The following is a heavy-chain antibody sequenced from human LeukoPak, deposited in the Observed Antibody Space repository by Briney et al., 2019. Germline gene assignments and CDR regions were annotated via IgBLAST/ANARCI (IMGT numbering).Heavy chain of an antibody. V-gene: IGHV1-69*13. CDR3: ASRNRDGYNGVDY. D-gene: IGHD5-24*01. CDR1: GGTFSSYA. Sequence: SVKVSCKASGGTFSSYAISWVRQAPGQGLEWMGGIIPIFGTANYAQKFQGRVTITADESASTAYMELSSLRSEDTAVYYCASRNRDGYNGVDYWGQGTLVTVSS. CDR2: IIPIFGTA. J-gene: IGHJ4*02.